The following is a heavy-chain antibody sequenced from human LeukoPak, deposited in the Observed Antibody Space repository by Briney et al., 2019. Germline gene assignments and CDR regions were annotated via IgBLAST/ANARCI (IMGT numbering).Heavy chain of an antibody. V-gene: IGHV1-8*03. Sequence: GASVKVSCKASGYTFTSYDINWVRQATGQGLEWMGWMNPNSGNTGYAQKFQGRVTITRNTSISTAYMELSSLRSEDTAVYYCAREGAGYYDLDYWGQGTLVTVSS. CDR1: GYTFTSYD. J-gene: IGHJ4*02. CDR2: MNPNSGNT. D-gene: IGHD3-22*01. CDR3: AREGAGYYDLDY.